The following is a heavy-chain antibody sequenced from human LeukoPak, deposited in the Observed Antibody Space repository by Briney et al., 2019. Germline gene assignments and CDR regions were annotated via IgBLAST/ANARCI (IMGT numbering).Heavy chain of an antibody. V-gene: IGHV1-46*01. J-gene: IGHJ4*02. CDR3: AREDHATDFDY. Sequence: ASVTVSCKASGYTFTSYYMHWVRQAPGQGLEWMGIINPSGGSTSYAQKFQGRVTMTRDTSTSTVYMELSSLRSEDTAVYYCAREDHATDFDYWGQGTLVTVSS. CDR2: INPSGGST. D-gene: IGHD2-15*01. CDR1: GYTFTSYY.